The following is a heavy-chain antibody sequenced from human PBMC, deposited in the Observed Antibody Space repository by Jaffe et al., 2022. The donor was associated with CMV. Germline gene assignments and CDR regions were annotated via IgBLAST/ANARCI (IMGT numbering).Heavy chain of an antibody. CDR2: ISSNGGST. D-gene: IGHD1-26*01. J-gene: IGHJ6*03. CDR1: GFTFSSYA. CDR3: VGAGYSNYMDV. Sequence: EVQLVESGGGLVQPGGSLRLSCSASGFTFSSYAMHWVRQAPGKGLEYVSAISSNGGSTYYADSVKGRFTISRDNSKNTLYLQMSSLRAEDTAVYYCVGAGYSNYMDVWGKGTTVTVSS. V-gene: IGHV3-64D*06.